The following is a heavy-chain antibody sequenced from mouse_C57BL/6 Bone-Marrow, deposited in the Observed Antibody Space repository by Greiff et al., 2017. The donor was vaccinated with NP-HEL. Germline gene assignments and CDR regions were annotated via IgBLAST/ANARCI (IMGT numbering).Heavy chain of an antibody. CDR2: INSDGGST. D-gene: IGHD2-4*01. CDR3: ARHVDDYDKRYYFDY. J-gene: IGHJ2*01. V-gene: IGHV5-2*01. Sequence: EVKLMESGGGLVQPGESLKLSCESNEYEFPSHDMSWVRKTPEKRLELVAAINSDGGSTYYPDNMERRFIISRDNTKKTLYLQMSSLRSEDTAVYYCARHVDDYDKRYYFDYWGQGTTLTVSS. CDR1: EYEFPSHD.